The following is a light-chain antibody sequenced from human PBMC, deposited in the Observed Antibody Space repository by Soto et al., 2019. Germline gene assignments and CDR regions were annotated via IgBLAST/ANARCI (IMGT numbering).Light chain of an antibody. J-gene: IGLJ2*01. CDR2: LERSGNY. CDR1: SGHSSNI. Sequence: QAVVTQSSSASASLGSSVKLTCTLSSGHSSNIIAWHQQQPGKAPRYLMKLERSGNYIKGSGVPDRFSGSSSGADRYLTISNPQSEDEADYCCETWDSNTRVFGGGTKLTVL. CDR3: ETWDSNTRV. V-gene: IGLV4-60*03.